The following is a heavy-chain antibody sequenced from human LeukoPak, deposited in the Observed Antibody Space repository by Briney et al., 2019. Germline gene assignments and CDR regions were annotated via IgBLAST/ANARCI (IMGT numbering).Heavy chain of an antibody. CDR1: GGSISSYY. J-gene: IGHJ6*02. V-gene: IGHV4-59*01. CDR3: ARVYYYGSGSYEPYYYYGMDV. Sequence: TPSETLSLTCTVSGGSISSYYWSWIRQPPGKGLKWIGYIYYSGSTNYNPSLKSRVTISVDTSKNQFSLKLSSVTAADTAVYYCARVYYYGSGSYEPYYYYGMDVWGQGTTVTVSS. CDR2: IYYSGST. D-gene: IGHD3-10*01.